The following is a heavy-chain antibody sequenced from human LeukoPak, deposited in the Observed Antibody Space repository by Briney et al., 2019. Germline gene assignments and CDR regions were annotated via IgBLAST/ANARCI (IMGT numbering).Heavy chain of an antibody. CDR3: ARSPSTVNLDY. CDR2: IYPGDSDT. D-gene: IGHD4-17*01. CDR1: GYSFTSYW. J-gene: IGHJ4*02. V-gene: IGHV5-51*01. Sequence: GESLKISCKASGYSFTSYWIGWVRQMPGKGLEWTGIIYPGDSDTRYSPSFQGQVTISADKSISTAYLQWSSLKASDTAMYYCARSPSTVNLDYWGQGTLVTVSS.